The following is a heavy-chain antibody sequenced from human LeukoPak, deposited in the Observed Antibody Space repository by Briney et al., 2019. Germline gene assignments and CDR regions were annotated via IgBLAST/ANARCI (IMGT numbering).Heavy chain of an antibody. Sequence: GGSLRLSCAAYGFTGSNAWMRGVSQPPGRGLVGVGRIKRKGDDGTLDYAAPVKGRLSISRDDSKNTLYLQMNSLKSEDTAVYYCTAGTGRSDFDYWGQGTLVTVSS. D-gene: IGHD3/OR15-3a*01. CDR2: IKRKGDDGTL. CDR1: GFTGSNAW. V-gene: IGHV3-15*01. J-gene: IGHJ4*02. CDR3: TAGTGRSDFDY.